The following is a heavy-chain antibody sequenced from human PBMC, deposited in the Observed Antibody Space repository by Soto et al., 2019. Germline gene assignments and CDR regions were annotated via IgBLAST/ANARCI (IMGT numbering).Heavy chain of an antibody. CDR2: IYWDDDK. CDR1: GFSFSTYGMG. V-gene: IGHV2-5*02. Sequence: QITLKESGPTLVKPTQTLTLTCTFSGFSFSTYGMGVGWIRQPPGKALEWLALIYWDDDKRFSPSQKSRLTITKDGSRNQVVLTLTNMDPADTATYYCAHVYWAASGTRYYFDYWGQGTLVTVSS. D-gene: IGHD1-7*01. J-gene: IGHJ4*02. CDR3: AHVYWAASGTRYYFDY.